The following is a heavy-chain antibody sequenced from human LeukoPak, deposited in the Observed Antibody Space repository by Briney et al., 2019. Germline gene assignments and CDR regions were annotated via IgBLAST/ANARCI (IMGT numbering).Heavy chain of an antibody. J-gene: IGHJ4*02. D-gene: IGHD1-1*01. CDR2: IIPIFGTA. V-gene: IGHV1-69*13. CDR1: GGTFSSYA. CDR3: ARDSIHTHTWYNWNDLDY. Sequence: GASVKVSCKASGGTFSSYAISWVRQAPGQGLEWMGGIIPIFGTANYAQKFQGRVTITADESTSTAYMELSRLRSDDTAVYYCARDSIHTHTWYNWNDLDYWGQGTLVTVSS.